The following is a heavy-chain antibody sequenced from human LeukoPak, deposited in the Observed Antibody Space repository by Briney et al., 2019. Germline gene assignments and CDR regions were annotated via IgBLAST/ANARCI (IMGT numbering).Heavy chain of an antibody. CDR2: ISSDGSNK. D-gene: IGHD3-10*01. V-gene: IGHV3-30*04. Sequence: GGSLRLSCAASGFTFSSYAMHWVRQAPGKGLEWVAVISSDGSNKYYADSVKGRFTISRDNSRNTLYLQMNSLRAEDTAVYYCAKGFYGSRYWYFDRWGRGTLVTVSS. J-gene: IGHJ2*01. CDR3: AKGFYGSRYWYFDR. CDR1: GFTFSSYA.